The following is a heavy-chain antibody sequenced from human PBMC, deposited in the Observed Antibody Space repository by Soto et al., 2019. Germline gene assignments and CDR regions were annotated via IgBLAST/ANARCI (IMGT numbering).Heavy chain of an antibody. J-gene: IGHJ5*02. D-gene: IGHD3-3*01. CDR3: ARAAGTYYDFWNGYLVSVWFDP. Sequence: SETLSLTCAVYGGSFSGYYWSWIRQPPGKGLEWIGEINHSGSTNYNPSLKSRVTISVDTSKNQFSLKLSSVTAADTAVYYCARAAGTYYDFWNGYLVSVWFDPWGQGTLVTVSS. CDR2: INHSGST. CDR1: GGSFSGYY. V-gene: IGHV4-34*01.